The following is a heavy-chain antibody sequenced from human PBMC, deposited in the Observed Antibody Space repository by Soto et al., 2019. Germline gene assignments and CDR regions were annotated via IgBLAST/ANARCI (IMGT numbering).Heavy chain of an antibody. D-gene: IGHD3-10*01. CDR3: ARSRSGAVADSFDF. V-gene: IGHV3-30*04. J-gene: IGHJ4*02. CDR2: ISRDGTNK. Sequence: GGSLRLSCAASGFTFSGYAIHWVRQAPGKGLEWVAVISRDGTNKYYVDSVKGRFTISRDNSRNTLYLQMNSLRHEDAAVYYCARSRSGAVADSFDFWGQGTLVTVSS. CDR1: GFTFSGYA.